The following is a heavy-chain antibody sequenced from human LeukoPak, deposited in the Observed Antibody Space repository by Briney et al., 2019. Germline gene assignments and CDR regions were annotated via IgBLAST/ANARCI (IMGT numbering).Heavy chain of an antibody. CDR1: GYTLTELS. D-gene: IGHD2-2*01. J-gene: IGHJ4*02. CDR3: ARDESVVPAAESEGFDY. CDR2: FDPEDGET. V-gene: IGHV1-24*01. Sequence: ASVKVSCKVSGYTLTELSMHWVRQAPGKGLEWMGGFDPEDGETIYAQKFQGRVTMTEDTSTDTAYMELRSLRSDDTAVYYCARDESVVPAAESEGFDYWGQGALVTVSS.